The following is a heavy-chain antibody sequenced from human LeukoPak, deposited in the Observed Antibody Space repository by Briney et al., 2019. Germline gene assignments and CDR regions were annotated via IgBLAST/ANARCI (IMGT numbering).Heavy chain of an antibody. J-gene: IGHJ4*02. D-gene: IGHD2-2*01. CDR2: IYYSGST. Sequence: SETLSLTCTVSGGSISSGGYYWSWIRQHPGKGLEWIGYIYYSGSTYYNPSLKSRVTISVDTSKNQFSLKLSSVTAADTAVYYCARASTGVCIDYWGQGTLVTVSS. CDR3: ARASTGVCIDY. V-gene: IGHV4-31*03. CDR1: GGSISSGGYY.